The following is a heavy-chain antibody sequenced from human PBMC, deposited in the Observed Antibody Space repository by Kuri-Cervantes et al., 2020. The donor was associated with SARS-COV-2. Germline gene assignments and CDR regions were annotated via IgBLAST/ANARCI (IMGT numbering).Heavy chain of an antibody. CDR2: IYPGDSDT. CDR3: ARQRGGQLGIGDY. D-gene: IGHD7-27*01. V-gene: IGHV5-51*01. Sequence: GGFLRPAWKGSGYSFTSYWIGWVRQMPGKGLEWMGIIYPGDSDTRYSPSFQGQVTISADKSISTAYLQWSSLKASDTAMYYCARQRGGQLGIGDYWGQGTLVTVSS. CDR1: GYSFTSYW. J-gene: IGHJ4*02.